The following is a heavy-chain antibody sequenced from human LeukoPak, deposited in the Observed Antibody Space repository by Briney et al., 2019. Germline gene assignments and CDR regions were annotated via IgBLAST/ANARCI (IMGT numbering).Heavy chain of an antibody. CDR2: INPSGGST. J-gene: IGHJ4*02. V-gene: IGHV1-46*01. D-gene: IGHD3-22*01. Sequence: GASVTVSCKASGYTFTSYYMHWVRQAPGQGLEWMGIINPSGGSTSYAQKFQGRVTMTRDMSTSTVYMELSSLRSEDTAVYYCARTIYYYDSSGYYLDYWGQGTLVTVSS. CDR1: GYTFTSYY. CDR3: ARTIYYYDSSGYYLDY.